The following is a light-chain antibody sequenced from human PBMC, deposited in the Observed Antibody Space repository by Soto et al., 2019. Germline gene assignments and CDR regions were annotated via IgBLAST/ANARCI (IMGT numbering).Light chain of an antibody. CDR1: QTVTSSY. CDR2: DAV. V-gene: IGKV3-20*01. CDR3: QQYGYSIT. Sequence: VLTQSPDSLSLSPGERATVSCRASQTVTSSYLAWYQQRPGQAPQLLIYDAVKRAAGIPDRFSGSESGIDYTLTITRLDPEDSAVYYCQQYGYSITFGGGTKVEIK. J-gene: IGKJ4*01.